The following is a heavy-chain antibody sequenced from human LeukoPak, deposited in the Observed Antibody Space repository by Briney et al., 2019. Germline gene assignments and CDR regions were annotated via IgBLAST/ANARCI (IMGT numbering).Heavy chain of an antibody. CDR2: IYYSGST. Sequence: KPSETLSLTCAVYGGSFSDYYWSWIRQPPGKGLEWIGYIYYSGSTNYNPSLKSRVTISVDTSKNQFSLKLSSVTAADTAVYYCARGNSYYDSSGAFDYWGQGTLVTVSS. D-gene: IGHD3-22*01. J-gene: IGHJ4*02. V-gene: IGHV4-59*01. CDR1: GGSFSDYY. CDR3: ARGNSYYDSSGAFDY.